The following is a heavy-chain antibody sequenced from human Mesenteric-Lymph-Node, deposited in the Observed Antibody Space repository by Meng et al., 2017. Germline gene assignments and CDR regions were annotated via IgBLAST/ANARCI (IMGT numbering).Heavy chain of an antibody. CDR2: ISSSSSYI. CDR3: AFDF. V-gene: IGHV3-21*04. CDR1: GFTFSSYS. J-gene: IGHJ4*02. Sequence: GESLKISCAASGFTFSSYSMNWVRQAPGKGLEWVSSISSSSSYIYYADSVKGRFTISRDNAKNSLYLQMKSLRAEDTAMYYCAFDFWGQGTLVTVSS.